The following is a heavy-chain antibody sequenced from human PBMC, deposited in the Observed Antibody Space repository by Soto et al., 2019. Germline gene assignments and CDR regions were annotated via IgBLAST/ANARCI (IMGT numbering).Heavy chain of an antibody. Sequence: PGGSLRLSCAASGFTSSSYSMSWVRQAPGKGLEWVSGFRSGGDDDTTYYADSVRGRFTISRDNSKNTLFLQMNSLRAEDTAIYYCAKKVNSGSGSQFFDYWGQGTLVTVSS. V-gene: IGHV3-23*01. CDR1: GFTSSSYS. CDR2: FRSGGDDDTT. D-gene: IGHD3-10*01. J-gene: IGHJ4*02. CDR3: AKKVNSGSGSQFFDY.